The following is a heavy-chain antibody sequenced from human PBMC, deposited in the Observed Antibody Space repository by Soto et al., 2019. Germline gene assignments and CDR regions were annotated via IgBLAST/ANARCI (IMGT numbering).Heavy chain of an antibody. J-gene: IGHJ4*01. D-gene: IGHD2-15*01. Sequence: QVQIQESGPGLVTPSDTLSLTCTVSDASITNFFWNWVRQPAGGLLEWIGRLYLGSAPTYNPSLRSRRVISADTSKNQVSLKLASVTAAAAAVYYCAADSGGRGRAFDHWGHGALATVSS. CDR2: LYLGSAP. CDR3: AADSGGRGRAFDH. CDR1: DASITNFF. V-gene: IGHV4-4*07.